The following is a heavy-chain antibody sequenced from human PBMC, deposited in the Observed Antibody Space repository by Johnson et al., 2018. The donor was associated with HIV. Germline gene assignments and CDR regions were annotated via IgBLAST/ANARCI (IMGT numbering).Heavy chain of an antibody. D-gene: IGHD6-19*01. V-gene: IGHV3-66*03. Sequence: VQLVESGGGLIRPGGSLRLSCAASGFTVSAYYMSWVRQAPGKGLEWVSVMYSGGDPYYADSVKGRFTISRDNSKNTLYLQMNSLRAEDTAVYYCASGIAVAGTLLDAFDIWGQGTMVTVSS. J-gene: IGHJ3*02. CDR1: GFTVSAYY. CDR3: ASGIAVAGTLLDAFDI. CDR2: MYSGGDP.